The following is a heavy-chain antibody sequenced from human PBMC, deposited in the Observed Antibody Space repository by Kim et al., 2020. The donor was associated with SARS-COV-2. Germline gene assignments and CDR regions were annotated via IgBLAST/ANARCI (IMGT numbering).Heavy chain of an antibody. J-gene: IGHJ3*02. D-gene: IGHD4-17*01. Sequence: NYNPSLKSRVTISVDTSKNQFSLKLSSVTAADTAVYYCARHATVPDAFDIWGQGTMVTVSS. CDR3: ARHATVPDAFDI. V-gene: IGHV4-61*07.